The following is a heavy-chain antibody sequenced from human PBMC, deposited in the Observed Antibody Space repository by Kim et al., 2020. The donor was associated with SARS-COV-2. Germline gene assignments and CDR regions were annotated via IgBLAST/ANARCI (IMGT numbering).Heavy chain of an antibody. CDR2: K. V-gene: IGHV3-7*01. Sequence: KYYGDSGEGRFTMSRDNAKNSLYLQMKSLRAEDTAVYYCARAGVTYYLDYWGQGTLVTVSS. J-gene: IGHJ4*02. CDR3: ARAGVTYYLDY. D-gene: IGHD3-10*01.